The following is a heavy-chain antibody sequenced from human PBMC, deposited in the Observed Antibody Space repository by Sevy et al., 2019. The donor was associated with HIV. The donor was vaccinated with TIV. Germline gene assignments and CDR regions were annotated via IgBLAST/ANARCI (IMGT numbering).Heavy chain of an antibody. CDR2: VSVRSGST. Sequence: GGSLRLSCAASGFTFTNYAMSWVRQAPGKGLEWASGVSVRSGSTYSADSVKGRFTISRDNSKNTLYLHMNSLRAEDTAVYYCAKDQGQLLQYYFDYWGQGTLVTVSS. CDR3: AKDQGQLLQYYFDY. V-gene: IGHV3-23*01. D-gene: IGHD2-2*01. CDR1: GFTFTNYA. J-gene: IGHJ4*02.